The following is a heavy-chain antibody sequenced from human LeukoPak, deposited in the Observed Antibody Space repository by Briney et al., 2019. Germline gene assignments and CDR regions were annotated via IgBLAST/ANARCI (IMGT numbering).Heavy chain of an antibody. Sequence: PSETLSLTCTVSGGSVSSYYWNWIRQSPGKGLEWIGYLHYSGSTNYNPSLKSRVTISSDTSKNQLSLNLTSVTAADTAVYYCARGCSGGSCFAYWGQGTLVTVSS. CDR1: GGSVSSYY. J-gene: IGHJ4*02. CDR2: LHYSGST. D-gene: IGHD2-15*01. V-gene: IGHV4-59*02. CDR3: ARGCSGGSCFAY.